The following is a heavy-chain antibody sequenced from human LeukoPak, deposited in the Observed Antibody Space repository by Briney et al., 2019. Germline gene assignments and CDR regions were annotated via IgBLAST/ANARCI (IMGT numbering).Heavy chain of an antibody. J-gene: IGHJ4*02. CDR1: GFTFSSYW. D-gene: IGHD2-21*02. V-gene: IGHV3-74*01. Sequence: PGRSLRLSCAASGFTFSSYWMHWVRQAPGKGLVWVSRINSDGSSTSYADSVKGRFTISRDNAKNTLYLQMNSLRAEDTAVYYCARGLAYCGGDCYYYFDYWGQGTLVTVSS. CDR3: ARGLAYCGGDCYYYFDY. CDR2: INSDGSST.